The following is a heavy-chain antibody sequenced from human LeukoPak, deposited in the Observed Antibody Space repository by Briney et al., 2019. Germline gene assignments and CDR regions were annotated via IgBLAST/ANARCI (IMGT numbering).Heavy chain of an antibody. D-gene: IGHD3-9*01. CDR1: GFTFDDYG. CDR2: INWDGANT. CDR3: ARGFDGNFDY. V-gene: IGHV3-20*04. J-gene: IGHJ4*02. Sequence: GGSLRLSCAASGFTFDDYGMSWDRQAAGKGLEWVSGINWDGANTDYADSVKGRFTISRDNAKNSLYLQMNSLRAEDTALYYCARGFDGNFDYWGQGTLVTVSP.